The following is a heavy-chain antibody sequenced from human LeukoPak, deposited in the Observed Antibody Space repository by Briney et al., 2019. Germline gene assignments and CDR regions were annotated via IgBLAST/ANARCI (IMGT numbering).Heavy chain of an antibody. J-gene: IGHJ3*02. Sequence: PGRSLRLSCAASGFSFSAYGMHWVRQAPGKGLEWVAIISNDGSNRHYADSVKGRFTISGDKSKNTLYLQMNSLRTEDTAIYFCARHSRSGSGGYENAFDIWGQGTMVTVSS. CDR2: ISNDGSNR. CDR1: GFSFSAYG. V-gene: IGHV3-30*03. D-gene: IGHD5-12*01. CDR3: ARHSRSGSGGYENAFDI.